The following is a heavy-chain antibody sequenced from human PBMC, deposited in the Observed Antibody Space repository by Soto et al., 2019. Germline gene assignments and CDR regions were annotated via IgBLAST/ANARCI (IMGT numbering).Heavy chain of an antibody. CDR3: AGGGWERGTGYYFDY. CDR2: IWYDGSNK. D-gene: IGHD1-26*01. J-gene: IGHJ4*02. CDR1: GFTFSSYG. V-gene: IGHV3-33*01. Sequence: LSLTCAASGFTFSSYGMHWVRQAPGKGLEWVAVIWYDGSNKYYADSVKGRFTISRDNSKNTLYLQMNSLRAEDTAVYYCAGGGWERGTGYYFDYWGQGTLVTVSS.